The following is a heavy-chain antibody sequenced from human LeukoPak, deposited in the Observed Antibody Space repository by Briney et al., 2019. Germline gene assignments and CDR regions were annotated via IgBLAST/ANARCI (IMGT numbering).Heavy chain of an antibody. CDR2: IYYSGTT. V-gene: IGHV4-30-4*07. Sequence: PSETLSLTCAVSGGSVSSGGYSWTWIRQPPGKGLECIGHIYYSGTTYYNPSLKSRVTISLDTSKNQFSLRLTSVTAADTAVYYCARGSSSWLDYYIDVWAKGTTVTVSS. J-gene: IGHJ6*03. CDR3: ARGSSSWLDYYIDV. D-gene: IGHD6-13*01. CDR1: GGSVSSGGYS.